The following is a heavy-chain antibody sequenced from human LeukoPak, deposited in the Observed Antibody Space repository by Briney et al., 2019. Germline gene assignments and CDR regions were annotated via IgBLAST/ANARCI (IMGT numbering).Heavy chain of an antibody. J-gene: IGHJ5*02. D-gene: IGHD3-22*01. V-gene: IGHV4-34*01. Sequence: SETLSLTCAVYGGSFSGYYWSWIRQPPGKGLEWIGEINHSGSTNYNPSLKSRVTISVDTSKSQFSLKLSSVTAADTGVYYCARGLAGLRPWGQGTLVTVSS. CDR1: GGSFSGYY. CDR3: ARGLAGLRP. CDR2: INHSGST.